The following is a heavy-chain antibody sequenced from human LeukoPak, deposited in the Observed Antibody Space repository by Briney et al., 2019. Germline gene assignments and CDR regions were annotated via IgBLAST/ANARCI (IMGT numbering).Heavy chain of an antibody. V-gene: IGHV1-3*01. CDR3: ARVPYCSSTSCDNNWFDP. J-gene: IGHJ5*02. Sequence: GASVKVSCKASGYTFTSYAMHWVRQAPGQRLEWMGWINAGNGNTKYSQKFQGRVTITRDISASTAYMELSSLRSEDTAVYYCARVPYCSSTSCDNNWFDPWGQGTLVTVSS. CDR2: INAGNGNT. CDR1: GYTFTSYA. D-gene: IGHD2-2*02.